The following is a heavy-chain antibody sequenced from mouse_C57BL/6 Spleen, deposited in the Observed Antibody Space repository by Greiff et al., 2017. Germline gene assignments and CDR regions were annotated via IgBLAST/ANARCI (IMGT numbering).Heavy chain of an antibody. V-gene: IGHV1-53*01. CDR2: INPCNGGT. D-gene: IGHD1-1*01. CDR3: ANEGDYYGGFAY. CDR1: GYTFTSYW. J-gene: IGHJ3*01. Sequence: QVQLQQPGTELVKPGASVKLSCKASGYTFTSYWMHWVKQRPGQGLEWIGNINPCNGGTNYNEKFKSKATLTVDKSSSTAYMQLSSLTSEDSAVYCGANEGDYYGGFAYWGQGTLVTVSA.